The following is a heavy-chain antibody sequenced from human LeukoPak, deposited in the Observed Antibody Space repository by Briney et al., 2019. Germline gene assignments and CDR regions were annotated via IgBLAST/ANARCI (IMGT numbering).Heavy chain of an antibody. D-gene: IGHD3-16*02. Sequence: SETLSLTCTVSGGSISSSSYYWGWIRQPPGKGLEWIVSIYYSGSTYYNPSLKSRVTISVDTSKNQFSLKLSSVTAADTAVYYCARGVWGSYRYTGSFDYWGQGTLVIVSS. CDR1: GGSISSSSYY. V-gene: IGHV4-39*01. CDR2: IYYSGST. CDR3: ARGVWGSYRYTGSFDY. J-gene: IGHJ4*02.